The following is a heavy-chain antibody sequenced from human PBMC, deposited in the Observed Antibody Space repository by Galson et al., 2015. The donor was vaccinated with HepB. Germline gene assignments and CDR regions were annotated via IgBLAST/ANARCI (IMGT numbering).Heavy chain of an antibody. CDR3: AKERGYEINFNYSGMDV. Sequence: SLRLSCAASGFSFSSYAMSWVRQAPGKGLEWVSGISGSGGKTYNADAVKGRFTMSRDISKNTMYLQMNSLRVEDTAVYYGAKERGYEINFNYSGMDVWGQGTTVPVSS. J-gene: IGHJ6*02. V-gene: IGHV3-23*01. CDR1: GFSFSSYA. CDR2: ISGSGGKT. D-gene: IGHD5-12*01.